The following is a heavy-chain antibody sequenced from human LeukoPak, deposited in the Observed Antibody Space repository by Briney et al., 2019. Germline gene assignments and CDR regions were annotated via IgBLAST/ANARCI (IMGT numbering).Heavy chain of an antibody. Sequence: SETLSLTCTVSGGSISSYYWSWIRQPPGKGLEWIGYIYYSGSTNYNPSLKSRVTISVDTSKNQFSLKLSSVTAADTAVYYCAREVHGSGSYFSSYYYYYMDVWGKGTTVTVSS. CDR1: GGSISSYY. V-gene: IGHV4-59*01. CDR3: AREVHGSGSYFSSYYYYYMDV. D-gene: IGHD3-10*01. J-gene: IGHJ6*03. CDR2: IYYSGST.